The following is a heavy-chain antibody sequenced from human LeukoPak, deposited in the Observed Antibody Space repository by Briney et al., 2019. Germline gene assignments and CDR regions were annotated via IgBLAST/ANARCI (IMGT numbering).Heavy chain of an antibody. Sequence: ASVKGSCKASGYTFTGHDINWVRQATGQGLEWMGWMNPNSGNTGYAQKFQGRVTMTRNTSRSTAYMELSSLRSEDTAVYYCARARSSSGLGGFDPWGQGTLVTVSS. CDR2: MNPNSGNT. J-gene: IGHJ5*02. D-gene: IGHD6-6*01. CDR3: ARARSSSGLGGFDP. CDR1: GYTFTGHD. V-gene: IGHV1-8*01.